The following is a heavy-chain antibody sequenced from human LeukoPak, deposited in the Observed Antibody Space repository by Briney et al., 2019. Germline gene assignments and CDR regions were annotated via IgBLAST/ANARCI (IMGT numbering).Heavy chain of an antibody. CDR2: ISYDGSNK. V-gene: IGHV3-30*04. CDR3: ARTHIVIVTVISFDS. CDR1: VFTFSSYA. Sequence: PGGSLRLSCAASVFTFSSYAMHWVRQAPGKGLVWVAVISYDGSNKFYADSVKGRFTISRDNSKNTLYLQMSSLKSEDTAVYYCARTHIVIVTVISFDSWGQGTLVTVSS. D-gene: IGHD2-21*02. J-gene: IGHJ4*02.